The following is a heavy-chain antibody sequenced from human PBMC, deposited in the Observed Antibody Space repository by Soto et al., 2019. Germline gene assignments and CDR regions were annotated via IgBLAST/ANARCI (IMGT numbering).Heavy chain of an antibody. D-gene: IGHD3-9*01. V-gene: IGHV3-74*01. CDR3: AKDSWYFDL. CDR2: IDTSGSST. CDR1: GCIFTNFW. J-gene: IGHJ1*01. Sequence: XGSLILSCEAAGCIFTNFWMHWVRQVPGKGLVWVSRIDTSGSSTSYADSVKGRFTISRDNAKNTVSLQMNSLRAEDTGGYYCAKDSWYFDLWSQGSLVTVSS.